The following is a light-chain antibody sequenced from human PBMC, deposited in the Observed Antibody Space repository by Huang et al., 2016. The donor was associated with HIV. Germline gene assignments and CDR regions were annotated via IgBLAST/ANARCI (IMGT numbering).Light chain of an antibody. Sequence: EIVLTQSPGTLSLSPGERAILSCRASQSVSSSHLAWYQQKPGQAPRLLIYGASIRATGIPDRFSGSGSGTDFTLTISSLEPEDFAVFYCQQYGNSPGTFGQGTKVEIK. CDR1: QSVSSSH. CDR3: QQYGNSPGT. J-gene: IGKJ1*01. V-gene: IGKV3-20*01. CDR2: GAS.